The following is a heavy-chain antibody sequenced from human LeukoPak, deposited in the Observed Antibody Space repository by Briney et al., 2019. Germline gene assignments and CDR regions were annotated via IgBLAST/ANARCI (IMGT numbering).Heavy chain of an antibody. CDR2: IYYSGST. CDR3: ARGYAWGSYRPFDY. J-gene: IGHJ4*02. Sequence: PSETLSLTCTVSGGSIGSYYWSWIRQPPGKGLEWIGYIYYSGSTNYNPSLKSRVTISVDTSKNQFSLKLSSVTAADTAVYYCARGYAWGSYRPFDYWGQGTLVTVSS. D-gene: IGHD3-16*02. CDR1: GGSIGSYY. V-gene: IGHV4-59*01.